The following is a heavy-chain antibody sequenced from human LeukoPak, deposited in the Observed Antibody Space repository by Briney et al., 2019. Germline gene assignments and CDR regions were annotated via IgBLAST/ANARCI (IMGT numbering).Heavy chain of an antibody. CDR2: IYGGGNT. CDR1: GFTFSSHW. V-gene: IGHV3-53*01. Sequence: GGSLRLSCAASGFTFSSHWMHWVRQAPGKGLEWVSLIYGGGNTYYADSVKGRFTISRDNSKNTLYLQMNGLRAEDTAVYYCARRGDGGRSFDYWGQGTLVTVSS. CDR3: ARRGDGGRSFDY. D-gene: IGHD4-23*01. J-gene: IGHJ4*02.